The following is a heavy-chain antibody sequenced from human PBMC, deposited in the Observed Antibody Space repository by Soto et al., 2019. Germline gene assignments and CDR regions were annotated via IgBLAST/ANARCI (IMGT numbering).Heavy chain of an antibody. CDR1: GGSISSYY. Sequence: QVQLQESGPGLVKPSETLSLTCTVSGGSISSYYWSWIRQPPGKGLEWIGYIYYRGSTNYNPSLKSRVTISVDTSKNQFSLKLSSVTAADTAVYYCARGVGSGWHDYWGQGTLVTVSS. CDR2: IYYRGST. V-gene: IGHV4-59*01. D-gene: IGHD6-19*01. CDR3: ARGVGSGWHDY. J-gene: IGHJ4*02.